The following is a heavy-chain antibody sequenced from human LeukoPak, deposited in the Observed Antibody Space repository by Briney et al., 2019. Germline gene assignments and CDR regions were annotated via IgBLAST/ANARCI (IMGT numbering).Heavy chain of an antibody. CDR3: VKGNTGSYDY. D-gene: IGHD3-10*01. Sequence: GGSLRLSCSASGFSFRSYGMHWARQAPGKGLEYVSAITSSGGSAYYADSVKGRFTISRDNSKDTLYLQMSSLRADDTAVYCCVKGNTGSYDYWGQGTLVTVSS. CDR1: GFSFRSYG. J-gene: IGHJ4*02. V-gene: IGHV3-64D*06. CDR2: ITSSGGSA.